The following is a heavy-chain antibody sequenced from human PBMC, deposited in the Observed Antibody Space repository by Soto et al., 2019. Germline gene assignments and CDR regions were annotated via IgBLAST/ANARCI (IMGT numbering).Heavy chain of an antibody. Sequence: QVQLVESGGGVVQPGRSLRLSCAASGFTFSSYAMHWVRQAPGKGLEWVAVISYDGSNKYYADSVKGRFTISRDNSKNTLYLQMNSLRAEDTAVYYCARTPLKGSSGPYYYYYGMDVWGQGTTVTVSS. CDR1: GFTFSSYA. D-gene: IGHD6-19*01. CDR2: ISYDGSNK. V-gene: IGHV3-30-3*01. CDR3: ARTPLKGSSGPYYYYYGMDV. J-gene: IGHJ6*02.